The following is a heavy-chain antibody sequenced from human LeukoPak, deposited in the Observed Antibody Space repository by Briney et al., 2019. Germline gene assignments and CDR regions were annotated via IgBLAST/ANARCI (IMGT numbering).Heavy chain of an antibody. J-gene: IGHJ4*02. V-gene: IGHV3-23*01. D-gene: IGHD1-26*01. CDR2: ISGSGGST. Sequence: SGGSLRLSCAASGFTFSSYAMSWVRQAPGKGLEWVSAISGSGGSTYYADSVKGRFTISRDNSKNTLYLQMNSLRAEDTAVYYCAKDWRKGIVGAIDYWGQGTLVTVSS. CDR1: GFTFSSYA. CDR3: AKDWRKGIVGAIDY.